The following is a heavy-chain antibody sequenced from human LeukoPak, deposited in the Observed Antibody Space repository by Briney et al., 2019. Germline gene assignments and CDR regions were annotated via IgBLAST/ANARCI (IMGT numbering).Heavy chain of an antibody. Sequence: SETLSLTCAVYGGSFSGYYWSWIRQPPGKGLEWIGEINHSGSTNYNPSLKSRVTISVDTSKNQFSLKLSSVTAADTAVYYCARESGLRFLEWSLYFDYWGQGTLVTVSS. D-gene: IGHD3-3*01. CDR1: GGSFSGYY. CDR2: INHSGST. V-gene: IGHV4-34*01. J-gene: IGHJ4*02. CDR3: ARESGLRFLEWSLYFDY.